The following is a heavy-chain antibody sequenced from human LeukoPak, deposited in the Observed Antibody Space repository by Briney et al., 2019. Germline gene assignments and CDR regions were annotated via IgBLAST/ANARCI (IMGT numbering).Heavy chain of an antibody. CDR1: GFTLSSHS. Sequence: PGGSLRLSCAAYGFTLSSHSMNWVRQAPGEGLEWVSSISSSSSYIHSADSVKGRFTISRDNAKNSLYLQMNSLRAEDTAVYYCAKDRDCNSTTCYVGGNWFDPWGQGTLVTVSS. CDR3: AKDRDCNSTTCYVGGNWFDP. J-gene: IGHJ5*02. D-gene: IGHD2-2*01. CDR2: ISSSSSYI. V-gene: IGHV3-21*04.